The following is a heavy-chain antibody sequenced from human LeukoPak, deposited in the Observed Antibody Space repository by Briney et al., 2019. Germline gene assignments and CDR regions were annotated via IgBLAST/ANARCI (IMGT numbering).Heavy chain of an antibody. V-gene: IGHV3-23*01. CDR3: AKEVGYYYDSSGYCDY. D-gene: IGHD3-22*01. CDR2: ISGSGGSK. Sequence: GGSLRLSCAASGFTFRSYDMRWVSQAPGKGLEWVSAISGSGGSKYYADSVKGRFTISRENSKNTLYLQMNILRAEDTAVYYCAKEVGYYYDSSGYCDYWGQGTLVTVSS. J-gene: IGHJ4*02. CDR1: GFTFRSYD.